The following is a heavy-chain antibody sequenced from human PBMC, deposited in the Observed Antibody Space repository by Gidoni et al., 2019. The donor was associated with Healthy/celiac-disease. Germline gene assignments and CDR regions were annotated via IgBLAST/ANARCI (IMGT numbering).Heavy chain of an antibody. CDR2: IYYSGST. V-gene: IGHV4-59*08. J-gene: IGHJ4*02. D-gene: IGHD6-19*01. CDR3: ARSGRIAVAGTIDY. Sequence: QVQLQESGPGLVKPSETLSLTCTVSGATISSYYWSWIRQPPGKGLEWIGYIYYSGSTNYNPSLKSRVTISVDTSKNQFSLKLSSVTAADTAVYYCARSGRIAVAGTIDYWGQGTLVTVSS. CDR1: GATISSYY.